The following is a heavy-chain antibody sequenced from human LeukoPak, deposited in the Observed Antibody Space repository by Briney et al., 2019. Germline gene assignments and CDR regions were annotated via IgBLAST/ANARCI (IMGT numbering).Heavy chain of an antibody. D-gene: IGHD3-9*01. CDR3: AKAGFDWLPSYYFDY. CDR2: ISGSGGST. CDR1: GFAFSSYA. Sequence: GGSLRLSCAASGFAFSSYAMSWVRQAPGKGLEWVSAISGSGGSTYYADSVKGRFTISRDNSKNTLYLQMNSLRAEDTAVYYCAKAGFDWLPSYYFDYWGQGTLVTVSS. J-gene: IGHJ4*02. V-gene: IGHV3-23*01.